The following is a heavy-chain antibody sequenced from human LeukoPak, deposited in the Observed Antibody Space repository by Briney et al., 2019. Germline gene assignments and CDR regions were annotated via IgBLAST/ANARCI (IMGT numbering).Heavy chain of an antibody. D-gene: IGHD3-10*01. CDR1: GGSISSSSYY. V-gene: IGHV4-39*01. CDR3: ARLSYYYGSGTHY. CDR2: IYYSGST. Sequence: SETLSLTCTVSGGSISSSSYYWGWIRQPPGTGLEWIGSIYYSGSTYYNPSLKSRVTISVDTSKNQFSLKLSSVTAADTAVYYCARLSYYYGSGTHYWGQGTLVTVSS. J-gene: IGHJ4*02.